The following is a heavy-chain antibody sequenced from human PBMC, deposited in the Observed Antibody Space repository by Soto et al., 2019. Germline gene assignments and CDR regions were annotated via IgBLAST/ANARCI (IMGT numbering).Heavy chain of an antibody. CDR3: AREGDVNTGFGKDY. D-gene: IGHD3-16*01. Sequence: QVQLVESGGGVVQPGRSLRLSCAASGFTFSNYGMHWVRQAPGKGLEWVSFIWYDGGNKYYAESVKGRFTISRDNSKNMLFLQMNSLRAEATAVYYCAREGDVNTGFGKDYWGQGTLVTVSS. CDR1: GFTFSNYG. V-gene: IGHV3-33*01. CDR2: IWYDGGNK. J-gene: IGHJ4*02.